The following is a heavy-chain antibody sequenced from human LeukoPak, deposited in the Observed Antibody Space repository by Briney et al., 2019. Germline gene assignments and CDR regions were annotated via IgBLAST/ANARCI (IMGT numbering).Heavy chain of an antibody. Sequence: GGSLRLSCAASGFTFSTYAMSWVRQAPGKGLEWVSSIFGSGAGTHYADSVKGRFTISRDNSKNTLYLQMNSLRAEDTAVYYCAKDLISPRSVGSSEKVDYWGQGTLVTVSS. CDR2: IFGSGAGT. V-gene: IGHV3-23*01. CDR3: AKDLISPRSVGSSEKVDY. J-gene: IGHJ4*02. D-gene: IGHD3-10*01. CDR1: GFTFSTYA.